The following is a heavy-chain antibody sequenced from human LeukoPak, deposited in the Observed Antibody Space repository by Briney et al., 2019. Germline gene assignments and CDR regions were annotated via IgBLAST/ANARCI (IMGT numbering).Heavy chain of an antibody. V-gene: IGHV4-59*01. D-gene: IGHD3-10*01. Sequence: SETLSLTCTVSGGSISSYYWSWIRQPPGKGLEWVGYIYYSGSTNYNPSLKSRVTISVDTSKNQFSLKLSSVTAADTAVYYCARAYFYGSGSYYSFDYWGQGTLVTVSS. J-gene: IGHJ4*02. CDR2: IYYSGST. CDR1: GGSISSYY. CDR3: ARAYFYGSGSYYSFDY.